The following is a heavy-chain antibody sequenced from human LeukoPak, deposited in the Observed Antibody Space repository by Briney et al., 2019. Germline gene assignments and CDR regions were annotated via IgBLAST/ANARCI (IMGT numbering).Heavy chain of an antibody. CDR3: ARDRRVLLWFGELSPNYYYYYMDV. CDR1: GGSISSYY. V-gene: IGHV4-4*07. D-gene: IGHD3-10*01. Sequence: SETLSLTCTVSGGSISSYYWSWIRQPAGKGLEWIGRIYTSGSTNYNPSLKSRVTMSVDTSKNQFSLKLSSVTAADTAVYYCARDRRVLLWFGELSPNYYYYYMDVWGKGTTVTISS. J-gene: IGHJ6*03. CDR2: IYTSGST.